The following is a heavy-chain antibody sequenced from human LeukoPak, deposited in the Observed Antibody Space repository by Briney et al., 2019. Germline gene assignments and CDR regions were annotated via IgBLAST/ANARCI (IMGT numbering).Heavy chain of an antibody. J-gene: IGHJ4*02. D-gene: IGHD5-12*01. CDR2: INANGAST. CDR3: ARRGYSGYDFDY. V-gene: IGHV3-20*04. CDR1: GFSFDDYG. Sequence: GGSLRLSCAASGFSFDDYGMNWVRQAPGKGLEWVCRINANGASTAYADSVKGRFTISRDNAKNTLYLQMNSLRAEDMAVYYCARRGYSGYDFDYWGQGTLVTVSS.